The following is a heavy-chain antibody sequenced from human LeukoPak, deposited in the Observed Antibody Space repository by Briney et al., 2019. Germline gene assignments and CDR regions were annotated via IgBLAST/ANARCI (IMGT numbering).Heavy chain of an antibody. CDR1: DGSISYYY. J-gene: IGHJ6*02. D-gene: IGHD4-23*01. Sequence: SETLSLTCTVSDGSISYYYWSWIRQPAGKGPEWIGRIYVGGSTNYSPSLKSRVSMSLDKSKNQLSLKLISVSAADTAVYYCARWHMNSQDVWGRGTAVTVS. CDR3: ARWHMNSQDV. CDR2: IYVGGST. V-gene: IGHV4-4*07.